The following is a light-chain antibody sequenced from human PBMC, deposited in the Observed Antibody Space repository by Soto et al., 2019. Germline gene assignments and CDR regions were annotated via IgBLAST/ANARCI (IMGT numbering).Light chain of an antibody. V-gene: IGKV3-20*01. Sequence: EIVLTQSPGTLSLSPGERATLSCRASQSVSSSYLAWYQQKPGQAPRLLIYGASSRATGIPDRFSGSGSGTDFTLTISRLEPEDFAVYYCKSRITFGPGTKVDIK. CDR3: KSRIT. J-gene: IGKJ3*01. CDR2: GAS. CDR1: QSVSSSY.